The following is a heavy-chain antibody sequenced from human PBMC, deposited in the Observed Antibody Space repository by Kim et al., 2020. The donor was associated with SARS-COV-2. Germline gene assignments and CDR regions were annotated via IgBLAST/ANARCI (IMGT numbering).Heavy chain of an antibody. CDR2: IYYSGST. CDR3: ARQTLVHYYGSVPFDP. Sequence: SETLSLTCTVSGGSISSSSYYWGWIRQPPGKGLEWIGSIYYSGSTYYNPSLKSRVTISVDTSKNQFSLKLSSVTAADTAVYYCARQTLVHYYGSVPFDPWGQGTLVTVSS. D-gene: IGHD3-10*01. J-gene: IGHJ5*02. V-gene: IGHV4-39*01. CDR1: GGSISSSSYY.